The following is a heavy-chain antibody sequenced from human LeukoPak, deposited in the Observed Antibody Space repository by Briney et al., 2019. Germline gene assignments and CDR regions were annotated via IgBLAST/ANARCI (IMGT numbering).Heavy chain of an antibody. V-gene: IGHV3-23*01. CDR1: GFTFSSYA. J-gene: IGHJ6*02. CDR2: ISGSGGST. D-gene: IGHD6-13*01. Sequence: GGSLRLSCVASGFTFSSYAMSWVRQAPGKGLEWVSAISGSGGSTYYADSVKGRFTISRDNSKNTLYLQMNSLRAEDTAVYYCAKDWQQLDYYYYGMDVWGQGTTVTVSS. CDR3: AKDWQQLDYYYYGMDV.